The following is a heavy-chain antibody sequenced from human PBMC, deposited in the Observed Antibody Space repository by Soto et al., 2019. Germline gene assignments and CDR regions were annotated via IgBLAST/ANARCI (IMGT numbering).Heavy chain of an antibody. V-gene: IGHV4-39*01. D-gene: IGHD6-13*01. CDR1: GGPISSSSYY. J-gene: IGHJ6*02. Sequence: PSETLSLTCTVSGGPISSSSYYWGWIRQPPGKGLEWIGSIYYSGSTYYNPSLKSRVTISVDTSKNQFSLKLSSVTAADTAVYYCARIAAAGTKDYYYYYGMDVWGQGTTVT. CDR2: IYYSGST. CDR3: ARIAAAGTKDYYYYYGMDV.